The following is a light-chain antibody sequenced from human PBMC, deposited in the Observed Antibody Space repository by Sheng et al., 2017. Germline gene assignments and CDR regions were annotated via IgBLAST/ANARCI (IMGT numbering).Light chain of an antibody. CDR2: RTS. CDR1: HTVRGN. J-gene: IGKJ5*01. CDR3: QQYNDWPPLT. Sequence: EIVMTQSPDTLSVSPGERATLSCRASHTVRGNLAWYQQKPGQSPRLLIYRTSTRATGVPARFSGSGSGTEFTLTISSLQSEDFAVYFCQQYNDWPPLTFGQGTRLEIK. V-gene: IGKV3-15*01.